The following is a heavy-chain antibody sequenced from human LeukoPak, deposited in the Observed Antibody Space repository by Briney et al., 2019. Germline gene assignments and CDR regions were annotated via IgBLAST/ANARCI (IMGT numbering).Heavy chain of an antibody. CDR1: GGSISSYY. CDR2: IYYSGST. D-gene: IGHD3-22*01. V-gene: IGHV4-59*01. J-gene: IGHJ4*02. CDR3: AREVGYYDSSGYLGRFDY. Sequence: SETLSLTCTVSGGSISSYYWSWIRQPPGKGLEWIGYIYYSGSTNYNPSLKSRVTISVDTSKNQFSLRLSSVTAADTAVYYCAREVGYYDSSGYLGRFDYWGQGTLVTVSS.